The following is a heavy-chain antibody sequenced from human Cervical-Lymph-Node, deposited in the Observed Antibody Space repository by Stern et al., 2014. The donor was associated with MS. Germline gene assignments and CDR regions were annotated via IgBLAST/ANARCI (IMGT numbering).Heavy chain of an antibody. CDR3: ATAPPRGYTYGNFDY. CDR2: IYPGDSDT. V-gene: IGHV5-51*03. D-gene: IGHD5-18*01. CDR1: GYSVSNYW. Sequence: EVQLVQSGTEVKKPGESLKISCKGSGYSVSNYWIGWVRQMPGKGLEWIGIIYPGDSDTRYSPSFQGQVTISADKSINTAYLQWSSLKASDTAIYYCATAPPRGYTYGNFDYWGQGTLVTVSS. J-gene: IGHJ4*02.